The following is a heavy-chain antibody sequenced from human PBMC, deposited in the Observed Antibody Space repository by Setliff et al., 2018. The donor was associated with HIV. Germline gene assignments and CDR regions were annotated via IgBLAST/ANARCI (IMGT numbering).Heavy chain of an antibody. Sequence: ASVKVSCKTSGYSFTAYDINWVRQATGRGFEWMAWMNPSTGEIGYARKFQGRLTMTRDSSKTTAFTELRGLRSEDTAIYYCARPSHVYDDDGPLGYWGQGTLVTVSS. CDR1: GYSFTAYD. D-gene: IGHD3-16*01. CDR2: MNPSTGEI. J-gene: IGHJ4*02. V-gene: IGHV1-8*01. CDR3: ARPSHVYDDDGPLGY.